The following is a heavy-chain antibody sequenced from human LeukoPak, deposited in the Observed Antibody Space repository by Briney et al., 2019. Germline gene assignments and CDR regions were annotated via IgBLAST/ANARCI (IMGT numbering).Heavy chain of an antibody. D-gene: IGHD6-13*01. CDR2: IWYDGSNK. Sequence: GRSLRHSCAASGFTFISYGMHWVRQAPGKGLEGVAVIWYDGSNKYKAGSVKGRFPISRDNSKNTLCLQMNSLRAEDRAVYYCARGAQGRRSWYHGPKFDPWGQGTLVTVSS. V-gene: IGHV3-33*01. J-gene: IGHJ5*02. CDR3: ARGAQGRRSWYHGPKFDP. CDR1: GFTFISYG.